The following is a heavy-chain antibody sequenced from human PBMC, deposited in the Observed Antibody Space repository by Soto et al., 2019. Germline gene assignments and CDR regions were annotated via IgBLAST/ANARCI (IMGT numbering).Heavy chain of an antibody. CDR1: GGSISSGDYY. CDR3: ARVTVGAVSSNYYYGMDV. Sequence: SETLSLTCTVSGGSISSGDYYWSWIRQPPGKGLEWIGYIYYSGSTYYNPSLKSRVTISVDTSKNQFSLKLSSVTAADTAVYYCARVTVGAVSSNYYYGMDVWGQGTTVTVSS. V-gene: IGHV4-30-4*01. CDR2: IYYSGST. J-gene: IGHJ6*02. D-gene: IGHD1-26*01.